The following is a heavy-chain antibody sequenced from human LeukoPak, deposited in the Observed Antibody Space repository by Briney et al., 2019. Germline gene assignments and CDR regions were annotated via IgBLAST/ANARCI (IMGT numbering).Heavy chain of an antibody. D-gene: IGHD3-16*01. J-gene: IGHJ4*02. CDR1: GFTFSTYA. Sequence: GGSLRLSCAASGFTFSTYAMSWVRQAPGKGLEWVSYISSSSNTIYYADSVKGRFTISRDNAKNSLYLQMNSLRDEDTAVYYCARLSLMRPDYWGQGTLVTVSS. V-gene: IGHV3-48*02. CDR2: ISSSSNTI. CDR3: ARLSLMRPDY.